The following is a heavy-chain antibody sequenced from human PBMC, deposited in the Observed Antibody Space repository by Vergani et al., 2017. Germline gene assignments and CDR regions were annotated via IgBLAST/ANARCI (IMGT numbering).Heavy chain of an antibody. Sequence: EVQLVESGGGLVKPGGSLRLSCAASGFTFSSYWMHWVRQAPGKGLVWVSRINSDGSSTSYADSVKGRFTISRDNAKNTLYLQMNSLRAEDTAVYYCAREPPYCGGDCYFDYWGQGTLVTVSS. V-gene: IGHV3-74*01. CDR1: GFTFSSYW. D-gene: IGHD2-21*02. CDR3: AREPPYCGGDCYFDY. CDR2: INSDGSST. J-gene: IGHJ4*02.